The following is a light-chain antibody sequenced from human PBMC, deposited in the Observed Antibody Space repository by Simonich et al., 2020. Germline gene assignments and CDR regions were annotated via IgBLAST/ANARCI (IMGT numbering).Light chain of an antibody. V-gene: IGKV1-9*01. Sequence: DILLTQSPSFLSASVGERVTITCRASQGISSYLALYQQKPGKAPKLLIYAASTLQSGVPSRFSGSGSGTELTLTISSLQPEDFATYYCQQLNSYPSFGPGTKVDIK. CDR3: QQLNSYPS. J-gene: IGKJ3*01. CDR1: QGISSY. CDR2: AAS.